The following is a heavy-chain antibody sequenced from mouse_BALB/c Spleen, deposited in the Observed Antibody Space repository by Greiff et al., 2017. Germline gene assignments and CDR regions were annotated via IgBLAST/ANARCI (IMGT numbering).Heavy chain of an antibody. J-gene: IGHJ4*01. Sequence: VKLQQPGAELVRPGASVKLSCKASGYTFTSYWINWVKQRPGQGLEWIGNIYPSDSYTNYNQKFKDKATLTVDKSSSTAYMQLSSPTSEDSAVYYCTRVSTVVARAMDYWGQGTSVTVSS. CDR3: TRVSTVVARAMDY. V-gene: IGHV1-69*02. CDR2: IYPSDSYT. D-gene: IGHD1-1*01. CDR1: GYTFTSYW.